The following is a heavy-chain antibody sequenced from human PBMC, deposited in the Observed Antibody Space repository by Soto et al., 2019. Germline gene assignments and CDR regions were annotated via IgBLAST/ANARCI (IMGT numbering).Heavy chain of an antibody. CDR1: GGSISSYY. D-gene: IGHD3-10*01. CDR3: ARVPSPHRFRGVNDGDDY. CDR2: IYYSGCT. V-gene: IGHV4-59*01. Sequence: QVQLQESGPGLVKPSETLSLTCTVSGGSISSYYWSWIRQPPGKGLEWIGYIYYSGCTNYNPSLKSRVTISVDTSKNQFSLKLSSVTAADTAVYYCARVPSPHRFRGVNDGDDYWGQGTLVTVSS. J-gene: IGHJ4*02.